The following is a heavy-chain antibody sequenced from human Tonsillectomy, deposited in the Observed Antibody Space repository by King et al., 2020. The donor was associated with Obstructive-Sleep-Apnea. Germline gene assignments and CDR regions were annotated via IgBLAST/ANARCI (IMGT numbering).Heavy chain of an antibody. CDR2: ISAYNGNT. V-gene: IGHV1-18*01. CDR1: GYTFTSYG. CDR3: AGGVGYGSGSYYGNWFDP. Sequence: QLVQSGAEVKKPGASVKVSCKASGYTFTSYGISWVRQAPGQGLEWMGWISAYNGNTNYAQKLQGRVTMTTDTSTSTAYMELRGLRSDDTAVYNFAGGVGYGSGSYYGNWFDPWGQGTLVTVSS. J-gene: IGHJ5*02. D-gene: IGHD3-10*01.